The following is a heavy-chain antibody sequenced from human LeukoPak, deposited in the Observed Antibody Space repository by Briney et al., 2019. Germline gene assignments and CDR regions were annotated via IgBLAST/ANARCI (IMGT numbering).Heavy chain of an antibody. CDR1: GGSISTYY. D-gene: IGHD4-23*01. CDR2: VYYSGST. CDR3: ARGSITVVPAFDI. Sequence: SETLSDTCTVSGGSISTYYWSWIRQPPGKGLEWIAYVYYSGSTNYNPSLKSRGTISVDTSKNQFSLKLSSVTAADTAVYYCARGSITVVPAFDIRGQGTMVTVSS. J-gene: IGHJ3*02. V-gene: IGHV4-59*12.